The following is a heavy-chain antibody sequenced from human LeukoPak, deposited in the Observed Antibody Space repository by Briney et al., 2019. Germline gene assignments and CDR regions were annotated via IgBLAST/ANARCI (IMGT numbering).Heavy chain of an antibody. J-gene: IGHJ5*02. CDR3: AKDLTTVRENWFDP. D-gene: IGHD4-17*01. V-gene: IGHV3-30*02. CDR1: GFTFSNYG. CDR2: IRYDGSNK. Sequence: PGGSLRLSCAASGFTFSNYGMHWVRQAPGKGLEWVSFIRYDGSNKYYADSVKGRFTISRDNSKNTLFLQMNSLRTEDTAVYYCAKDLTTVRENWFDPWGQGTLVTVSS.